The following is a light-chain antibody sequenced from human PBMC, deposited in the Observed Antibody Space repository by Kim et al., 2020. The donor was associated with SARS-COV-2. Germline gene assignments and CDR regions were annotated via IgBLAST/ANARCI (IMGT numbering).Light chain of an antibody. Sequence: RIPVPSSGSRSTSGRNYVYLYQQLPGTAPQLLIYRNNQRPSGVPDRFSGSKSDTSASLVISGLQSEDEADYYCAVWDDSLSAWVFGGGTRLTVL. CDR1: RSTSGRNY. V-gene: IGLV1-47*01. J-gene: IGLJ3*02. CDR2: RNN. CDR3: AVWDDSLSAWV.